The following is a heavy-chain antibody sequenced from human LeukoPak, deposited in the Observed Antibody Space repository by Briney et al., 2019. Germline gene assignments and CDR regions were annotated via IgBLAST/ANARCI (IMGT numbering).Heavy chain of an antibody. CDR1: GFTFSSYG. J-gene: IGHJ4*02. Sequence: PGGSLRLSCAASGFTFSSYGMSWVRQAPGKGLEWVSAIRGSGGSTYYADSAKGRFTISRDNSKNTLYLQMNSLRAEDTAVYYCAREVVGATDYWGQGTLVTVSS. D-gene: IGHD1-26*01. CDR2: IRGSGGST. V-gene: IGHV3-23*01. CDR3: AREVVGATDY.